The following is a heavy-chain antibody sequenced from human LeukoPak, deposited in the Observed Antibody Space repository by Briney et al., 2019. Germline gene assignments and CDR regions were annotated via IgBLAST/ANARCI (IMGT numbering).Heavy chain of an antibody. D-gene: IGHD6-19*01. CDR1: GYTFTSYG. J-gene: IGHJ6*03. Sequence: ASVKVSCKASGYTFTSYGISWVRQAPGQGLEWMGWISAYNGNTNYAQKLQGRVTMTTDTSTSTAYMELRSLRSDDTAVYYCARRVAGDYYYYYMDVWGKGTTVTVSS. V-gene: IGHV1-18*01. CDR3: ARRVAGDYYYYYMDV. CDR2: ISAYNGNT.